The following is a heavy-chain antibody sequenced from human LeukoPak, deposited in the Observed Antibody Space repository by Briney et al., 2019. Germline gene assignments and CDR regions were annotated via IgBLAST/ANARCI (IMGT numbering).Heavy chain of an antibody. CDR3: AKDPGGPAALNWFDP. V-gene: IGHV3-23*01. D-gene: IGHD2-2*01. CDR2: MTGSGSIT. CDR1: GFTFSSYA. Sequence: GGSLRLSCAASGFTFSSYAMSWVRQAPGKGLECVSTMTGSGSITRYADSVKGRFIISRDNSKNTLYLQMNSLRAEDTAIYYCAKDPGGPAALNWFDPWGQGTLVTVSS. J-gene: IGHJ5*02.